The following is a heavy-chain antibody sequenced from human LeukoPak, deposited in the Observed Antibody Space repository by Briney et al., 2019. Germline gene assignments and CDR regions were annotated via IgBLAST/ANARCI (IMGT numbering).Heavy chain of an antibody. D-gene: IGHD4-17*01. CDR3: ATEGGYGDYPPYYFDY. J-gene: IGHJ4*02. V-gene: IGHV3-30*09. CDR2: ISYDGSNK. CDR1: GFTFSNYV. Sequence: GGSLRLSCAASGFTFSNYVMHWVRQAPGKGLEWVAVISYDGSNKFYADSVKGRFAISRDNSKITLYLQMNSLRTEDTAVYYCATEGGYGDYPPYYFDYWGQGTLVTVSS.